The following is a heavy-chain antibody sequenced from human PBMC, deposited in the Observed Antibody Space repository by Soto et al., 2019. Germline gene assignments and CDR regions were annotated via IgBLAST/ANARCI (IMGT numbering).Heavy chain of an antibody. V-gene: IGHV3-23*01. D-gene: IGHD3-10*01. J-gene: IGHJ4*02. CDR1: GFTFSNYA. Sequence: EVHLSESGGVLVQPGGSLRLSCTASGFTFSNYAMSWVRQAPGKGLEWVSTISGSGTETYYADSVKGRFTISRGNSKSTLFLQMSILRFVYTAVYYCTKWHYFSSGSSADRGIESWGQGSLVTVSS. CDR2: ISGSGTET. CDR3: TKWHYFSSGSSADRGIES.